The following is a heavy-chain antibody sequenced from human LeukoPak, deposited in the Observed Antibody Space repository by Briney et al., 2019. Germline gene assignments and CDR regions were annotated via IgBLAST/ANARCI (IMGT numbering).Heavy chain of an antibody. J-gene: IGHJ5*02. D-gene: IGHD3-9*01. CDR2: ISAYTGIT. Sequence: GASVKVSCKTSNYTFTNYGISWVRQAPGQGLEWMGWISAYTGITSYAQKFQGRVTMTTDTSTSTAYMELRSLRSDDTAAYYCARDLIYTSSWYDHWGQGTLVTVSS. CDR1: NYTFTNYG. V-gene: IGHV1-18*01. CDR3: ARDLIYTSSWYDH.